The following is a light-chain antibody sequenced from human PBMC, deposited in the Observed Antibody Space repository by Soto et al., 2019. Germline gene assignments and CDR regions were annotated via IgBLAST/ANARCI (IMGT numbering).Light chain of an antibody. CDR1: QRVISN. V-gene: IGKV3-15*01. CDR2: GAS. J-gene: IGKJ1*01. CDR3: QQYNNWWT. Sequence: EIVITQSPANLSVSTGERATLSCRASQRVISNLAWYPQQPGQAPRLFIYGASTRAAGLPAWSGGGAAGTEFTPTISMLQDDFVAFYCRQQYNNWWTFGQGTKVDIK.